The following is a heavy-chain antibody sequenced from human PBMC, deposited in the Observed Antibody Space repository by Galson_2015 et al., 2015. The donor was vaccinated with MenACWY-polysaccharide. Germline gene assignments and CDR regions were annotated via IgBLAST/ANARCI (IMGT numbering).Heavy chain of an antibody. Sequence: SLRLSCAASGFSLNSYWMHWVRQAPGKGLVWVSRINSDGSSTAYAGSVKGRFTISRDNAKNTLYLQMNSLRVKDTAVYYCARGAYYFDSWGQGTLLTVSS. J-gene: IGHJ4*02. CDR1: GFSLNSYW. V-gene: IGHV3-74*01. CDR3: ARGAYYFDS. CDR2: INSDGSST.